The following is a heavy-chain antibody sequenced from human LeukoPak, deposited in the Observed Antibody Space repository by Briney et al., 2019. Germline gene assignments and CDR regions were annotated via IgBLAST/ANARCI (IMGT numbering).Heavy chain of an antibody. CDR1: GFTFSSYA. CDR3: ASHSGYELYYYYMDV. Sequence: GGSLRLSCAASGFTFSSYAMHWVRQAPGKGLEWVSVIYSGGSTYYADSVKGRFTISRDNSKNTLYLQMNSLRAEDTAVYYCASHSGYELYYYYMDVWGKGTTVTVSS. V-gene: IGHV3-53*01. J-gene: IGHJ6*03. CDR2: IYSGGST. D-gene: IGHD5-12*01.